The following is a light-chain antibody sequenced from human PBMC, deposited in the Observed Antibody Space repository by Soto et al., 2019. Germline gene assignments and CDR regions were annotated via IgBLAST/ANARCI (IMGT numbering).Light chain of an antibody. CDR1: SSDVGSYNL. CDR3: CSYAGSRV. J-gene: IGLJ3*02. Sequence: QSALTQPASVSGSPGQSITISCTGTSSDVGSYNLVSWYQQHPGKAPKLMIYEGSKRPSGVSNRFSGSKSGNTASLTISGLQAEDEADYYCCSYAGSRVFGGGTKVTAL. CDR2: EGS. V-gene: IGLV2-23*01.